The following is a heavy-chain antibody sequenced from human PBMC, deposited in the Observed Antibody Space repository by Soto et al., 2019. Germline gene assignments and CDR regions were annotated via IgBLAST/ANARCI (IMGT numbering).Heavy chain of an antibody. CDR1: GGSISSSSYF. D-gene: IGHD2-21*02. Sequence: QLQLQESGPGLVKPSETLSLTCSVSGGSISSSSYFLGWIRQPPGKGLAWIGSIYYSGSTYYNPSLKSRVTVSVDTSKNPFSLKLSSVTAADTAVYYCARHPSDFWFDPWGQGTLVTVSS. CDR3: ARHPSDFWFDP. J-gene: IGHJ5*02. CDR2: IYYSGST. V-gene: IGHV4-39*01.